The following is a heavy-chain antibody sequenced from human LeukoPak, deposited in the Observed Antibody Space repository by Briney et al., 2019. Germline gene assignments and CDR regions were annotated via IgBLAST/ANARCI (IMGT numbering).Heavy chain of an antibody. V-gene: IGHV3-23*01. J-gene: IGHJ4*02. Sequence: GGSLRLSCAASGFTFRNHGMHWVRQAPGKGLEWVSAISGSGVNTYYADSVKGRFTISRDNSKNTLYVQMNSLRVEDTAVYYCAKDGGSYPHYFDYWGQGTLVTVSS. CDR3: AKDGGSYPHYFDY. CDR1: GFTFRNHG. D-gene: IGHD1-26*01. CDR2: ISGSGVNT.